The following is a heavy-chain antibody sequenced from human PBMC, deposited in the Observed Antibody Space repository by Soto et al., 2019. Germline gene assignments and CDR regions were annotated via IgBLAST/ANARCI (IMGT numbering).Heavy chain of an antibody. V-gene: IGHV4-59*01. CDR2: IYYSGST. J-gene: IGHJ3*02. Sequence: SETLSLTCPVSGGSLSSYYLSWIRPPPGKGLEWIGYIYYSGSTNYNPSLKSRVTISVDTSKNQFSLKLSSVTAADTAVYYCARALILTGYYIHDAFDIWGQGTMVTVSS. CDR3: ARALILTGYYIHDAFDI. D-gene: IGHD3-9*01. CDR1: GGSLSSYY.